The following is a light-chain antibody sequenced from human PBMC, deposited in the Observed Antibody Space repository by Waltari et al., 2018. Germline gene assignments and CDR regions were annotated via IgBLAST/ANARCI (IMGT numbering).Light chain of an antibody. J-gene: IGLJ2*01. CDR3: CSYTTASTVV. V-gene: IGLV2-14*01. CDR2: EVS. Sequence: QSALTQPAPVSGSPGQSLTFSCTGIRGDIGAYKYVSWYQNHPDKAPKLIIYEVSNRPSGVSNRFSGSKSGNTASLTISGLQTEDESHYYCCSYTTASTVVFGGGTKVTVL. CDR1: RGDIGAYKY.